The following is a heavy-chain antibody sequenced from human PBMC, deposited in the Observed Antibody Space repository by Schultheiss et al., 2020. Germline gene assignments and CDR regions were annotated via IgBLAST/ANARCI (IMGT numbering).Heavy chain of an antibody. CDR2: ISYDGSNK. V-gene: IGHV3-30*03. J-gene: IGHJ5*02. CDR3: ASGAGSGFDP. Sequence: GGSLRLSCAASGFTFSSYGMHWVRQAPGKGLEWVAVISYDGSNKYYADSVKGRFTVSRDNSKNTLYLQMDSLRVEDTAVYYCASGAGSGFDPWGQGTLGTVSS. D-gene: IGHD3-10*01. CDR1: GFTFSSYG.